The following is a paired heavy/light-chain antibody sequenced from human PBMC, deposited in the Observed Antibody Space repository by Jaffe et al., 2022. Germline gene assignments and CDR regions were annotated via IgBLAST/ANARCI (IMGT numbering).Light chain of an antibody. J-gene: IGKJ3*01. CDR2: AAS. CDR1: QGINNY. CDR3: QKYDIVPLT. Sequence: DIQMTQSPSSLSASVGDRVTITCRASQGINNYLAWYQQKPGKVPNLLIYAASTLQSGVPSRFSGSGSGTDFTLTISGLQPEDVATYYCQKYDIVPLTFGPGTKVDIK. V-gene: IGKV1-27*01.
Heavy chain of an antibody. V-gene: IGHV1-69*06. CDR2: IIPLFGSA. Sequence: QVQLVQSGAEVKKPGSSVKVSCKASGGTFSNYAINWVRQAPGQGLEWMGGIIPLFGSANYAQNFQDRVTITADRSMSTGFMELSSLTSEDTAVYYCARGGSSSSVIRGVTHYYFSFIDVWGKGTTVTVSS. CDR1: GGTFSNYA. CDR3: ARGGSSSSVIRGVTHYYFSFIDV. J-gene: IGHJ6*03. D-gene: IGHD3-10*01.